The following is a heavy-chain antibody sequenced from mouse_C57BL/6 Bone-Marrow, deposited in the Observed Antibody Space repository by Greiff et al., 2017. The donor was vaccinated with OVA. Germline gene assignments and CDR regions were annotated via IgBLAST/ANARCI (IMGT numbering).Heavy chain of an antibody. Sequence: QVQLKQPGTELVKPGASVKLSCKASGYTFTSYWMHWVKQRPGQGLEWIGNINPSNGGTNYNEKFKSKATLTVDKSSSTAYMQLSSLTSEDSAVYYCAREGIYYDYGGYAMDYWGQGTSVTVSS. CDR3: AREGIYYDYGGYAMDY. D-gene: IGHD2-4*01. CDR2: INPSNGGT. V-gene: IGHV1-53*01. CDR1: GYTFTSYW. J-gene: IGHJ4*01.